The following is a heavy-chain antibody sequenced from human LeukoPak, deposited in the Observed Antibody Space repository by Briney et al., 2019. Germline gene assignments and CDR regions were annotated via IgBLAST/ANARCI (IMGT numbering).Heavy chain of an antibody. Sequence: PGGSLRLSCAASGFSFSGYWMSWVRQATGKGLEWVANIEQDGSEKYYVDSVKGRFTISRDNAKNSLYLQMNSLRAEDTAVYYCARDGPYVELEYWGQGTLVTVSS. CDR3: ARDGPYVELEY. V-gene: IGHV3-7*01. J-gene: IGHJ4*02. CDR2: IEQDGSEK. D-gene: IGHD1-1*01. CDR1: GFSFSGYW.